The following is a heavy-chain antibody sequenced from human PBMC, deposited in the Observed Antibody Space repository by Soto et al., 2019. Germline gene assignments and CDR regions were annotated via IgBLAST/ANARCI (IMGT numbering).Heavy chain of an antibody. J-gene: IGHJ4*02. D-gene: IGHD2-15*01. CDR2: IDNSGGTT. CDR3: AKRRVEYCGGGTCYYFDY. Sequence: EVQLLESGGGLVQPGGSLRLSCAASGFTFSSYAMTWVRQAPGQGLEWVSRIDNSGGTTYYADSVKGRFTISRDNSKNALYLQMNGLRAEDTAVYYCAKRRVEYCGGGTCYYFDYWGQGTLVTVSS. V-gene: IGHV3-23*01. CDR1: GFTFSSYA.